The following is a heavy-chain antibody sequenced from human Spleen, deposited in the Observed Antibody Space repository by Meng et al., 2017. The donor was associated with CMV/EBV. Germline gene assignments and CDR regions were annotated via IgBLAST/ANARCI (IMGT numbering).Heavy chain of an antibody. V-gene: IGHV4-59*01. CDR2: IYYSGST. CDR3: ARDGVATTDYYDSSGLYYYYGMDV. D-gene: IGHD3-22*01. Sequence: SETLSLTWSVSGGSISSYYWSWIRQPPGKGLEWIGYIYYSGSTNYNPSLKSRVTISVDTSKNQFSLKLSSVTAADTAVYYCARDGVATTDYYDSSGLYYYYGMDVWGQGTTVTVSS. CDR1: GGSISSYY. J-gene: IGHJ6*02.